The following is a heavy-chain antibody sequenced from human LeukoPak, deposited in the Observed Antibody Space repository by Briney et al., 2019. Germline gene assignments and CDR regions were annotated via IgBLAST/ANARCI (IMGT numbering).Heavy chain of an antibody. D-gene: IGHD4-23*01. CDR3: ARGDGGNSHYYYMDV. CDR2: MNPNSANT. J-gene: IGHJ6*03. CDR1: GHTFTSYD. Sequence: ASVKVSCKASGHTFTSYDINWVRQATGQGLEWMGWMNPNSANTGYAQKFQGRVTMTRNTSISTAYMELSSLRSEDTAVYYCARGDGGNSHYYYMDVWGKGTTVTVSS. V-gene: IGHV1-8*01.